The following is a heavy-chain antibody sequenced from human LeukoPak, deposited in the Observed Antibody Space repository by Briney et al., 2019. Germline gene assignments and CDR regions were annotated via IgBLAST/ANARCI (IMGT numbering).Heavy chain of an antibody. CDR3: TTLTDYDFLSGYLFDY. Sequence: GGSLRLSCAASGFTFSNAWMNWVRQAPGKGLEWVGRIKSKTDGGTTDYAAPVKGRFAISRDDSKNTLYLQMNSLKTEDTALYYCTTLTDYDFLSGYLFDYWGQGTLSPSPQ. J-gene: IGHJ4*02. CDR2: IKSKTDGGTT. V-gene: IGHV3-15*07. D-gene: IGHD3-3*01. CDR1: GFTFSNAW.